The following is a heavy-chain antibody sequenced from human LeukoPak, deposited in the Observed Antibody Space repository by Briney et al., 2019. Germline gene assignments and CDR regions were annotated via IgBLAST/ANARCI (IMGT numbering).Heavy chain of an antibody. J-gene: IGHJ3*02. CDR3: APSDPSEGGAFDI. CDR2: IIPILGIA. V-gene: IGHV1-69*02. D-gene: IGHD3-16*01. CDR1: GGTFSSYT. Sequence: SVKVSCKASGGTFSSYTISWVRQAPGQGLEWMGRIIPILGIANYAQKFQGRVTITADKSTSTAYMELSSLRSEDTAVHYCAPSDPSEGGAFDIWGQGTMVTVSS.